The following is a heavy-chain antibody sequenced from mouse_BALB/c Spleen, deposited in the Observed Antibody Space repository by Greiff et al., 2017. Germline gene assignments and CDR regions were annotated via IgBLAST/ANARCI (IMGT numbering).Heavy chain of an antibody. CDR2: ISSGGST. CDR3: ARGDYGNYGDAMDY. CDR1: GFTFSSYA. J-gene: IGHJ4*01. Sequence: DVKLVESGGGLVKPGGSLKLSCAASGFTFSSYAMSWVRQTPEKRLEWVASISSGGSTYYPDSVKGRFTISRDNARNILYLQMSSLRSEDTAMYYCARGDYGNYGDAMDYWGQGTSVTVSS. V-gene: IGHV5-6-5*01. D-gene: IGHD2-1*01.